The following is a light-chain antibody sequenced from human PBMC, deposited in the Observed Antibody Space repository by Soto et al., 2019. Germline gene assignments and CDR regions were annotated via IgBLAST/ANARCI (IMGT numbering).Light chain of an antibody. CDR3: QHYNSYSEA. CDR2: KAS. V-gene: IGKV1-5*03. CDR1: QSISDW. J-gene: IGKJ1*01. Sequence: DIQMTQSPSTLSAPVGDRVTITCRASQSISDWLAWYQQKPGKAPTVLIYKASSLESGVPSRFSGSGSGTEFTLTISSLQPDDFATYYCQHYNSYSEAFGQGTKVDIK.